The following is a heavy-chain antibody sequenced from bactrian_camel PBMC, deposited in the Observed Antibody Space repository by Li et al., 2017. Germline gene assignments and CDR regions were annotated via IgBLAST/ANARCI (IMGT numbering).Heavy chain of an antibody. Sequence: EVQLVESGGGLVRPRGSLTLSCKVSGGTFSRYVMDWVRQAPGKGLEWVSGIDRSGGATDYADSVKGRFTMSRDNARNTLYLQMNSLKTEDTAVYYCVKDQGVLGWNFGNWGQGTQVTVS. J-gene: IGHJ6*01. CDR1: GGTFSRYV. V-gene: IGHV3S40*01. D-gene: IGHD3*01. CDR2: IDRSGGAT. CDR3: VKDQGVLGWNFGN.